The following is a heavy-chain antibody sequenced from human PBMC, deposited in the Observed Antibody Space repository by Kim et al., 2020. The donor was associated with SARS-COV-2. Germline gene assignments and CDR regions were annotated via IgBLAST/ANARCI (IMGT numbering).Heavy chain of an antibody. D-gene: IGHD2-15*01. Sequence: NPSLKSRVTISVDASKNQFSLKLSSVTAADTAVYYCAREDSQGESYAFDIWGQGTMVTVSS. CDR3: AREDSQGESYAFDI. J-gene: IGHJ3*02. V-gene: IGHV4-34*01.